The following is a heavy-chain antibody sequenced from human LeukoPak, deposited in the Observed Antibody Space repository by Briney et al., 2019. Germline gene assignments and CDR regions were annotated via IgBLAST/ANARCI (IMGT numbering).Heavy chain of an antibody. V-gene: IGHV4-59*01. CDR1: GGSITTLF. CDR2: VSYSGNT. J-gene: IGHJ4*02. CDR3: AGSDGYNYSLDY. D-gene: IGHD5-24*01. Sequence: SETLSLTCTVSGGSITTLFWSWIRQPPGKRLEWIGYVSYSGNTNPSLKSRVTMSLDTSKSQFSLELTSVTAADTAVYFCAGSDGYNYSLDYWGQGTLVTVSS.